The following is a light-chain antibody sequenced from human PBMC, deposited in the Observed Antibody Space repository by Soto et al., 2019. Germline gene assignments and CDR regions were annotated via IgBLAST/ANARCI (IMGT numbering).Light chain of an antibody. Sequence: EVVLTQSPATLSLSPGERAILSCRASQSVEKYLVWYQQKPGQAPRLLIYDTSNRATGIPARFSGSRSETDFPLTISSLEPEDFAVYYCQQRKHWPPLTFGGGTKVELK. J-gene: IGKJ4*01. CDR3: QQRKHWPPLT. V-gene: IGKV3-11*01. CDR2: DTS. CDR1: QSVEKY.